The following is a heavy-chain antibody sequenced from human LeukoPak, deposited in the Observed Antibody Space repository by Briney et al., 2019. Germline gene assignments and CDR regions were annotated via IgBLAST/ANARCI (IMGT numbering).Heavy chain of an antibody. V-gene: IGHV3-9*01. J-gene: IGHJ3*02. D-gene: IGHD4-17*01. CDR3: AKAGVMTTGGNAFDI. CDR2: ISWNSLSI. Sequence: PGGSLRLSCAASGFTFEDYAMHWVRQAPGKGLEWVSSISWNSLSIDYADSVKGRFTISRDNAKNSLYLQLNSLRPEDTALYYCAKAGVMTTGGNAFDIWGQGTMVTVSS. CDR1: GFTFEDYA.